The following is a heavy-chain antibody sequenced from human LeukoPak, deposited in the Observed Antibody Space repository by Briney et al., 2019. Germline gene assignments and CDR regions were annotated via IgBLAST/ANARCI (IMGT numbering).Heavy chain of an antibody. CDR2: IYSGGAT. D-gene: IGHD3-22*01. J-gene: IGHJ4*02. CDR1: GFTVSSKY. Sequence: GGPLRLSCAASGFTVSSKYMTWVRQAPGKGLEWVSVIYSGGATYYIDSVKGRFTISRDNSKNTLYLQMNSLRAEDTAVYYCARERDSSGYVLAYWGQGTLVAVSS. V-gene: IGHV3-53*01. CDR3: ARERDSSGYVLAY.